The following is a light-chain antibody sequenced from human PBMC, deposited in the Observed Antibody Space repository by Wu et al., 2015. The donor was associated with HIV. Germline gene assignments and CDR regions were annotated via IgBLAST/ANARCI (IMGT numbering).Light chain of an antibody. CDR3: QRHANWPLT. CDR1: RSVSSA. Sequence: EIVLTQSPAALSISPGERATLSCRASRSVSSAVAWYQQKPGQAPRLLIYDASTRATGIPARFTGGGSATDYSLTISSLEPEDFAVYYCQRHANWPLTFGQGTRLEIK. V-gene: IGKV3-11*01. J-gene: IGKJ5*01. CDR2: DAS.